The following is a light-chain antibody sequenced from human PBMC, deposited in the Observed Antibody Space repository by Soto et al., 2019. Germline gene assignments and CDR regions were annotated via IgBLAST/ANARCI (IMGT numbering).Light chain of an antibody. J-gene: IGKJ4*01. CDR1: QSISYY. V-gene: IGKV1-39*01. CDR2: AAS. Sequence: DIQMTQSPSSLSASVGDRVTITCRASQSISYYLNWYQQKPGKAPKLLIYAASSLQSGVPSRFSGSGSGTDFTLTISSLQPEDFATYYCQQRYSTSPLTFGGGTKVEI. CDR3: QQRYSTSPLT.